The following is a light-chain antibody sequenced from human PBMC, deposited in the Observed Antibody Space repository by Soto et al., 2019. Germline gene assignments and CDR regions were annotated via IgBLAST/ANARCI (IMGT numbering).Light chain of an antibody. CDR1: QSILSTFNNKNQ. CDR2: WAS. V-gene: IGKV4-1*01. J-gene: IGKJ5*01. Sequence: DIVMTQSPDSLAVSLGERATIRCESSQSILSTFNNKNQIAWYQQKPGQPPKLLIYWASTREFGVPDRFSGSGSGTDFTLPVSSVQAEDVATYFCQHYYTPPVTFGQGTRLEIK. CDR3: QHYYTPPVT.